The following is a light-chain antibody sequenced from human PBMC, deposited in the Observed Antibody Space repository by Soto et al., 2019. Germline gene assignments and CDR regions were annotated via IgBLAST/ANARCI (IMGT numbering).Light chain of an antibody. CDR1: QSFLYSSNNKKY. CDR2: WAS. J-gene: IGKJ4*01. V-gene: IGKV4-1*01. CDR3: QQYYSNTLT. Sequence: DIVMAQSPDSLALSLGEMASINCKSRQSFLYSSNNKKYLAWYQKKKGQPPKXLIYWASTRESGVPERLSGSGSGTDLTITISSLKDEDVEVYYCQQYYSNTLTFGGGTKVDIK.